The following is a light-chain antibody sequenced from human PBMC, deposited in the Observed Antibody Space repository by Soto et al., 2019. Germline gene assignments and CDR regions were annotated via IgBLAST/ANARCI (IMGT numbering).Light chain of an antibody. V-gene: IGLV2-8*01. CDR3: SAYAGSNTFV. CDR1: SSDVGDNY. Sequence: QSALAQPPSASGSPGQSVTISCTGTSSDVGDNYVSWYQQHLCKAPKLIIYEVTLRPSGVPDRFSGSKSGNTASLTVSGLQADDEADYYCSAYAGSNTFVFGTGTKLTVL. J-gene: IGLJ1*01. CDR2: EVT.